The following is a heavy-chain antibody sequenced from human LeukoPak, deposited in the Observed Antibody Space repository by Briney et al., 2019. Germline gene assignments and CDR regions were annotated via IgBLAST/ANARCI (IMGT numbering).Heavy chain of an antibody. J-gene: IGHJ4*02. Sequence: GGSLRLSCAASGFTFSSYAMSWVRQAPGKGLEWVSAISGSGGSTYYADSVKGRFTISRDNSKNTLYLQMNSLRSEDTAVYYCARDHQIAAAIYYFDYWGQGTLVTVSS. CDR1: GFTFSSYA. D-gene: IGHD6-13*01. CDR2: ISGSGGST. CDR3: ARDHQIAAAIYYFDY. V-gene: IGHV3-23*01.